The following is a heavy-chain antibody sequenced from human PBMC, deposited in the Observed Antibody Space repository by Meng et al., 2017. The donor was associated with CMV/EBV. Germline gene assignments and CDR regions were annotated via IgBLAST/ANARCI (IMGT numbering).Heavy chain of an antibody. J-gene: IGHJ6*02. CDR3: ARYYPSLPYYDFWSGYHYYYYYGMDV. D-gene: IGHD3-3*01. CDR1: GFTFSDYY. Sequence: GGSLRLSCAASGFTFSDYYMSWIRQAPGKGLEWVSCISSSGSTIYYADSVKGRFTISRDNAKNSLYLQMNSLRAEDTAVYYCARYYPSLPYYDFWSGYHYYYYYGMDVWGQGTTVTVSS. V-gene: IGHV3-11*04. CDR2: ISSSGSTI.